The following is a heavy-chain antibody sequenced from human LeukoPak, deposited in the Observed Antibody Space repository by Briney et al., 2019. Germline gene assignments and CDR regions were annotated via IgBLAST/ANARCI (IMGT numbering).Heavy chain of an antibody. J-gene: IGHJ4*02. Sequence: SETLSLTCTVSGGSISSSSYYWGWIRQPPGKGLEWIGSIYYSGSTYYNPSLKSRVTISVDTSKNQFSLKLSSVTAADTAVYYCARRSLNSDYWGQGTLVTVSS. V-gene: IGHV4-39*01. CDR1: GGSISSSSYY. CDR3: ARRSLNSDY. CDR2: IYYSGST.